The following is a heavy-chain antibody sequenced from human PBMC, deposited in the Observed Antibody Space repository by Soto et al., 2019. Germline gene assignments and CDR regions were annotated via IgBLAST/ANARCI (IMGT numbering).Heavy chain of an antibody. CDR1: GFTFSSYG. J-gene: IGHJ6*02. CDR2: IWYDGSNK. CDR3: ARDGREGAPRYYYYGMDV. Sequence: GGSLRLSCAASGFTFSSYGMHWVRQAPGKGLEWVAVIWYDGSNKYYADSVKGRFTISRDNSKNTLYLQMNSLRAEDTAVYYCARDGREGAPRYYYYGMDVWGQGTTVTVSS. V-gene: IGHV3-33*01.